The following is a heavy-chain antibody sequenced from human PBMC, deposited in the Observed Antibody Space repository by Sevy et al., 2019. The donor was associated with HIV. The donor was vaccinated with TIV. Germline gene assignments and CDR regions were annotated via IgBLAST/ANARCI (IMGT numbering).Heavy chain of an antibody. J-gene: IGHJ4*02. CDR2: IKEDGSEK. CDR1: GFTLSSYW. D-gene: IGHD3-22*01. Sequence: GGSLRLSCAASGFTLSSYWMSWVRQAPGKGLEWVANIKEDGSEKYYVDSVKGRFTISKDNAKNSLYLQMNSLGVEDTDAYYCARGRAYYYDNSGYSFDYWGQGTLVTVSS. V-gene: IGHV3-7*01. CDR3: ARGRAYYYDNSGYSFDY.